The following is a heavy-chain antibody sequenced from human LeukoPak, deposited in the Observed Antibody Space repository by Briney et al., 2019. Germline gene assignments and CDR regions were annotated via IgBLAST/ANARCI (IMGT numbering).Heavy chain of an antibody. CDR2: IYYSGST. D-gene: IGHD3-22*01. Sequence: SETLSLTCTVSGDSISSSRYYWGWIRPPPGKGLEWIGSIYYSGSTYYNTSLKSRVTISVDTSKNLFSLKLSSVIAADTAVYYCARALVVVITDWGQGTLVTVSS. V-gene: IGHV4-39*01. CDR3: ARALVVVITD. CDR1: GDSISSSRYY. J-gene: IGHJ4*02.